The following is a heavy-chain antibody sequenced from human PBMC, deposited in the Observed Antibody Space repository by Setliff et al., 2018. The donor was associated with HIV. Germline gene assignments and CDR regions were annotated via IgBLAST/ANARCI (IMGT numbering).Heavy chain of an antibody. CDR1: GDTFSNYV. CDR3: AARGEQLYYYGMDV. CDR2: IHTNTGDP. D-gene: IGHD1-26*01. V-gene: IGHV7-4-1*02. J-gene: IGHJ6*02. Sequence: ASVKVSCKASGDTFSNYVLSWVRQAPGQGLEWVGWIHTNTGDPTYAQGFTGRFVFSFDTSVSTAYLQISSLKAEDTAVYYCAARGEQLYYYGMDVWGQGTTVTVSS.